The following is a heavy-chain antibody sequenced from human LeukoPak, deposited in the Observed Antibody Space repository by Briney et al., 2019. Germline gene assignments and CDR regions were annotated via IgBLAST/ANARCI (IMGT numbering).Heavy chain of an antibody. V-gene: IGHV3-21*01. CDR2: ISSSSSYI. D-gene: IGHD3-16*02. CDR3: ARDSGDYVWGSYRTPIDY. CDR1: GFTFSSYS. J-gene: IGHJ4*02. Sequence: GRSLRLSCAASGFTFSSYSMNWVRQAPGKGLEWVSSISSSSSYIYYADSVKGRFTISRDNAKNSLYLQMNSLRAEDTAVYYCARDSGDYVWGSYRTPIDYWGQGTLVTVSS.